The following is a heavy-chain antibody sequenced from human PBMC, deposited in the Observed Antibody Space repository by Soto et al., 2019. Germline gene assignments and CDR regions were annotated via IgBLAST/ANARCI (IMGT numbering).Heavy chain of an antibody. D-gene: IGHD3-3*01. Sequence: QITLNESGPTVVRPTEPLTLTCRFSGFSLTTSGVGVGWIRQSPGKAPEWLALIYWDDDKRYSASLKSRLTIAKDTSQNPVVLTVSDLDPTDTATYYCAHRVLRTVFGLVTTTAIYFDFWGQGTPVAVSS. J-gene: IGHJ4*02. V-gene: IGHV2-5*02. CDR2: IYWDDDK. CDR1: GFSLTTSGVG. CDR3: AHRVLRTVFGLVTTTAIYFDF.